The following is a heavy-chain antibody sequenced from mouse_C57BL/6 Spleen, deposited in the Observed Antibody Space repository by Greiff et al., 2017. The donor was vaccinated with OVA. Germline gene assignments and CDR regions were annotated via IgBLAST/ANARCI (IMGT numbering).Heavy chain of an antibody. Sequence: QVQLKQSGAELARPGASVKMSCKASGYTFTSYTMHWVKQRPGQGLEWIGYINPSSGYTKYNQKFKDKATVTADKSSSTAYMQLSSLTSEDSAVYYCEIQSYYAMDYWGQGTSVTVSS. CDR1: GYTFTSYT. J-gene: IGHJ4*01. CDR3: EIQSYYAMDY. V-gene: IGHV1-4*01. CDR2: INPSSGYT.